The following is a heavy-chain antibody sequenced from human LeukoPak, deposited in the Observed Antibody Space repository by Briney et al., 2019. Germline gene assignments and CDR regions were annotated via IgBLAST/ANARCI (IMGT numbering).Heavy chain of an antibody. CDR2: ISGSGGST. CDR3: AKGVDTTMDYYFDY. CDR1: GFTFSSYG. Sequence: GGTLRLSCAASGFTFSSYGMSWVRQAPGKGLEWVSAISGSGGSTYYADSVKGRFTISRDNSKNTLYLQMNSLRAEDTAVYYCAKGVDTTMDYYFDYWGQGTLVTVSS. V-gene: IGHV3-23*01. D-gene: IGHD5-18*01. J-gene: IGHJ4*02.